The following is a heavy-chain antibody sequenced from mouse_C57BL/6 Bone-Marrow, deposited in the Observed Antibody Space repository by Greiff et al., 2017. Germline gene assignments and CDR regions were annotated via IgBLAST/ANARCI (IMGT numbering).Heavy chain of an antibody. CDR1: GYTFTSYG. V-gene: IGHV1-81*01. D-gene: IGHD1-1*01. J-gene: IGHJ1*03. CDR3: ARATVVATDWYFDV. CDR2: IYPRSGNT. Sequence: VHLVESGAELARPGASVKLSCKASGYTFTSYGISWVKQRTGQGLEWIGEIYPRSGNTYYNEKFKGKATLTADKSSSTAYMELRSLTSEDSAVYFCARATVVATDWYFDVWGTGTTVTVSS.